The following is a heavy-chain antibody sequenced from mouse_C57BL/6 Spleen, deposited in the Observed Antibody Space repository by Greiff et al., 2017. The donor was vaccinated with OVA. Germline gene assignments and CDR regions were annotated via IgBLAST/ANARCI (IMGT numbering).Heavy chain of an antibody. V-gene: IGHV1-82*01. Sequence: VQLQQSGPELVKPGASVKISCKASGYAFSSSWMNWVKQRPGKGLEWIGRIYPGDGDTNYNGKFKGKATLTADKSSSTAYMQLSSLTSEDSAVYFCARTYDYPYCFDYWGQGTTLTVSS. CDR3: ARTYDYPYCFDY. CDR2: IYPGDGDT. CDR1: GYAFSSSW. J-gene: IGHJ2*01. D-gene: IGHD2-4*01.